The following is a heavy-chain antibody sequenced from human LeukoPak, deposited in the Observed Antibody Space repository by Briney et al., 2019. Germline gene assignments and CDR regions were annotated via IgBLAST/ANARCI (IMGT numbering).Heavy chain of an antibody. CDR3: ARSDSSGRKWFDP. CDR2: IYYSGRT. V-gene: IGHV4-39*07. CDR1: GGSISSSSYY. J-gene: IGHJ5*02. Sequence: SETLSLTCTLSGGSISSSSYYGGWIRQPPGKGLEWIGSIYYSGRTYYNPSLKGRVTISVDTSKNQFSLKLSSVTAADTAVYYYARSDSSGRKWFDPWGQGTLVTVSS. D-gene: IGHD3-22*01.